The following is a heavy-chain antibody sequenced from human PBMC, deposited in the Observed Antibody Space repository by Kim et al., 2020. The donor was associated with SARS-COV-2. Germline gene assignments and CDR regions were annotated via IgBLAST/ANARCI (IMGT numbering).Heavy chain of an antibody. D-gene: IGHD4-17*01. Sequence: ASVKVSCKASGYTFTSYAMHWVRQAPGQRLEWMGWINAGTGNTKYSQKFQGRVTNTRDTSASTAYMELSSLRSEDTAVYYCARGLRGQDYLFDYWGPGTLVTFSS. CDR1: GYTFTSYA. CDR2: INAGTGNT. V-gene: IGHV1-3*01. CDR3: ARGLRGQDYLFDY. J-gene: IGHJ4*02.